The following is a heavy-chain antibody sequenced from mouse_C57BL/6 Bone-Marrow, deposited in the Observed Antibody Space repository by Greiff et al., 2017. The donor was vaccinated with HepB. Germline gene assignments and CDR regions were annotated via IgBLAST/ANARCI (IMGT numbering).Heavy chain of an antibody. V-gene: IGHV5-4*01. J-gene: IGHJ2*01. D-gene: IGHD2-12*01. CDR1: GFTFSSYA. CDR3: ARGTGVNY. CDR2: ISDGGSYT. Sequence: EVQGVESGGGLVKPGGSLKLSCAASGFTFSSYAMSWVRQTPEKRLEWVATISDGGSYTYYPDNVKGRFTISRDNAKNNLYLQMSHLKSEDTAMYYCARGTGVNYWGQGTTLTVSS.